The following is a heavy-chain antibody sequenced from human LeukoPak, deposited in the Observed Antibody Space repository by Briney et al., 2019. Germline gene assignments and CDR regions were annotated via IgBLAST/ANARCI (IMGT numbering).Heavy chain of an antibody. CDR3: ARDLRVTRGPDY. CDR1: GYTFTSYG. V-gene: IGHV1-18*01. CDR2: ISAYNGNT. Sequence: ASVKVSCKASGYTFTSYGISWVRQAPGQGLEWMGWISAYNGNTNYAQKFQGRVTMTTNTSTSTAYMELRSMRSDDTAVYYCARDLRVTRGPDYWGQGTLVTVSS. J-gene: IGHJ4*02.